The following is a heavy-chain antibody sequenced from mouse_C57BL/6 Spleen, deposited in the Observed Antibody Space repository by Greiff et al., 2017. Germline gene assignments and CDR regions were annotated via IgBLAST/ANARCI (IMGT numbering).Heavy chain of an antibody. J-gene: IGHJ2*01. CDR3: TSDSFPNDY. D-gene: IGHD3-2*01. CDR2: IDPETGGT. V-gene: IGHV1-15*01. Sequence: QVQLQQSGAELVRPGASVTLSCKASGYTFTDYEMHWVKQTPVHGLEWIGAIDPETGGTAYNQKFQGKAILTADTSSSTAYMELRSLTSEDSAVYYCTSDSFPNDYWGQGTTLTVSS. CDR1: GYTFTDYE.